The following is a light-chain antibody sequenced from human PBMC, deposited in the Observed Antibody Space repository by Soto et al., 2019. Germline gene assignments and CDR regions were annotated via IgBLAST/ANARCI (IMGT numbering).Light chain of an antibody. CDR1: SSDVGDYNY. V-gene: IGLV2-8*01. Sequence: QSALTQPPSASGTPGQSVTIPCTGTSSDVGDYNYVSWYQQHPGKAPKLVIYEVSRRPSGVPDRFSGSKSGNTASLTVSGLQAEDEADYYCSSNAGSNNLVFVGGTKLTVL. CDR2: EVS. J-gene: IGLJ2*01. CDR3: SSNAGSNNLV.